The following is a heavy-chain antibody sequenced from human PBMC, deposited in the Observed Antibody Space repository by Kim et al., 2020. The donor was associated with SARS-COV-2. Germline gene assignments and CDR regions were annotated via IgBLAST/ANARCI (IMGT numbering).Heavy chain of an antibody. CDR3: ARDLWSRQFDY. D-gene: IGHD3-10*01. Sequence: TTHPQTPQGQVTITRDPSATTVYMELTSLTSEETAVYYCARDLWSRQFDYWGQGTLVTVSS. J-gene: IGHJ4*02. CDR2: T. V-gene: IGHV1-3*01.